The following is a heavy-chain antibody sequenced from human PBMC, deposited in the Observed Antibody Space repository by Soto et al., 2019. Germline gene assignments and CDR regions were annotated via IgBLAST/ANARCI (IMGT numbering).Heavy chain of an antibody. D-gene: IGHD6-19*01. Sequence: QVELVESGGAVVQPGRSLRLSCAALGFSFSTYAMHWVRRAPGKGLELVSVIWYDGTDKYYADSVKGRFTISRDNFSNTLYLHMSSLRVEDTAVYYCARGAPYSIGWWFDYWGQGTRVTVSS. CDR2: IWYDGTDK. CDR1: GFSFSTYA. J-gene: IGHJ4*02. V-gene: IGHV3-33*01. CDR3: ARGAPYSIGWWFDY.